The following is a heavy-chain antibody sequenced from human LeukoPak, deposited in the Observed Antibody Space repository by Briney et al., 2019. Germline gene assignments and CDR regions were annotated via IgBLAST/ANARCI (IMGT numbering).Heavy chain of an antibody. CDR2: ISAYNGNT. CDR1: GYTFTSYG. J-gene: IGHJ6*02. CDR3: ARAYCSSWYEEWAYYYYGMDV. V-gene: IGHV1-18*01. D-gene: IGHD6-13*01. Sequence: ASAKVSCKASGYTFTSYGISWVRQAPGQGLEWMGWISAYNGNTNYAQKLQGRVTMTTDTSTSTAYMELRSLRSDDTAVYYCARAYCSSWYEEWAYYYYGMDVWGQGTTVTVSS.